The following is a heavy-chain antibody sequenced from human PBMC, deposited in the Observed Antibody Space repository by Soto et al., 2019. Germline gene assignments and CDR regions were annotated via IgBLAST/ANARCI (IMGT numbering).Heavy chain of an antibody. D-gene: IGHD2-15*01. CDR2: INHSGST. J-gene: IGHJ4*02. V-gene: IGHV4-34*01. Sequence: SETLSLTCTVSGGSISRYYWTWIRQPPGKGLEWIGEINHSGSTNYNPSLKSRVTISVDTSKNQFSLKLTSVTAADTAVYFCARGGYWTFDYWGQGPLVTVSS. CDR3: ARGGYWTFDY. CDR1: GGSISRYY.